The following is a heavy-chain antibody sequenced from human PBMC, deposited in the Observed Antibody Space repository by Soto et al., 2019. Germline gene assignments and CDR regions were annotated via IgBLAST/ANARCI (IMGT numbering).Heavy chain of an antibody. D-gene: IGHD4-4*01. CDR1: GFTFSNYA. CDR2: ISYDGSNI. CDR3: ARIPTTTANNYCYGMDV. J-gene: IGHJ6*02. V-gene: IGHV3-30-3*01. Sequence: QVQLVESGGGVVQPGRSLRLSCAASGFTFSNYAMHWVRQAPGKGLEWVAVISYDGSNIYYADSVKGRFTISRDNSKNTLYLQMNSLRAEDTAVYYCARIPTTTANNYCYGMDVWGQGTTVAVSS.